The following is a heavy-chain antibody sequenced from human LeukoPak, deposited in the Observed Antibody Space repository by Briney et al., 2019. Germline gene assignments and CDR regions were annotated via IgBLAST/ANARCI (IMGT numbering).Heavy chain of an antibody. J-gene: IGHJ6*02. CDR3: ARVSITIFGVVYYGMDV. Sequence: GGSLRLSRAASGFIFSTYGMHWVRQAPGKGLVWVSRSKNDGRSTSYADSVKGRFTIFRDNAKNSLYLQLNSLRADDTAVYYCARVSITIFGVVYYGMDVWGQGTTVTVSS. CDR2: SKNDGRST. D-gene: IGHD3-3*01. V-gene: IGHV3-74*01. CDR1: GFIFSTYG.